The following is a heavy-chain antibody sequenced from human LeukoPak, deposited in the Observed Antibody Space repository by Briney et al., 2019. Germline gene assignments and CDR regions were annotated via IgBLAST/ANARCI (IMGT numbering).Heavy chain of an antibody. CDR2: IYPGESDT. V-gene: IGHV5-51*01. Sequence: GASLQISGQGSGSLFTSYWIGGVRPLPGKGREGMGIIYPGESDTKDSPSFQGQVTISADNSISTAYLQWSSLKASDTAMYYCARHTIYYDSSGYNFPLDYWGQGTLVTVSS. CDR1: GSLFTSYW. J-gene: IGHJ4*02. D-gene: IGHD3-22*01. CDR3: ARHTIYYDSSGYNFPLDY.